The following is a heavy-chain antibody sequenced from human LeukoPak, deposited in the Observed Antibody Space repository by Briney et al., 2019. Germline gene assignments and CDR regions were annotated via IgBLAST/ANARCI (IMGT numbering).Heavy chain of an antibody. CDR3: ARDRSAYCSGGSCYRLLDY. D-gene: IGHD2-15*01. J-gene: IGHJ4*02. Sequence: PSETLSLTCAVYGGSFSGYYWSWIRQPPGKGLEWIGEINHSGSTNYNPSLKSRVTISIDTSKNQVSLNLTSVTAADTAVYYCARDRSAYCSGGSCYRLLDYWGQGLLVTVSS. V-gene: IGHV4-34*01. CDR2: INHSGST. CDR1: GGSFSGYY.